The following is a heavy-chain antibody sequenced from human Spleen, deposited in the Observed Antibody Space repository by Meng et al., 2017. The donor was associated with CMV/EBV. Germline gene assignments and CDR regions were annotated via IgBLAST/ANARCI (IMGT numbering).Heavy chain of an antibody. CDR2: IYYSGST. J-gene: IGHJ5*02. D-gene: IGHD3-3*01. CDR3: ARLSVRFGALNWWFHP. CDR1: GGSISSGGYY. V-gene: IGHV4-31*03. Sequence: SETLSLTCTVSGGSISSGGYYWSWIRQHPGKGLEWIGYIYYSGSTYYNPSLKSRVTISGDTSKNQFSLKLSSVTAADTAVYYSARLSVRFGALNWWFHPWGQGTLVTVSS.